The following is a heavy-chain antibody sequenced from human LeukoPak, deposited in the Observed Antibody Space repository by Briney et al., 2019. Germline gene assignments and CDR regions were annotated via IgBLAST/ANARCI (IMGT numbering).Heavy chain of an antibody. V-gene: IGHV3-9*03. Sequence: GKSLRLSCAAFGFTFDNYAMHWVRQAPGKGLEWVSSISWNSANITYADSVKGRFTISRDNAKNSLYLQMNSLRPEDMALYYCVKDTSGASQYFQYWGHGTVVTVSS. CDR3: VKDTSGASQYFQY. D-gene: IGHD2-15*01. CDR1: GFTFDNYA. CDR2: ISWNSANI. J-gene: IGHJ1*01.